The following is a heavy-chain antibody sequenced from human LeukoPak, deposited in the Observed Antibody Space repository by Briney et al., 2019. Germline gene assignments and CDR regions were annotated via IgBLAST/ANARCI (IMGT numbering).Heavy chain of an antibody. CDR3: ARDNGNVATRGLYYYYYMDV. CDR1: GFTFSSYS. D-gene: IGHD5-12*01. Sequence: PGGSLRLSCAASGFTFSSYSMNWVRQAPGKGLEWVSSRFTISRDNAKNSLYLQMNSLRAEDTAVYYCARDNGNVATRGLYYYYYMDVWGKGTTVTVSS. J-gene: IGHJ6*03. V-gene: IGHV3-21*01.